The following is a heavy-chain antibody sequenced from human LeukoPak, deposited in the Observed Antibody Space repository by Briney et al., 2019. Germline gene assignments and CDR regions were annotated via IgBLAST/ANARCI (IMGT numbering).Heavy chain of an antibody. CDR2: IYYSGST. J-gene: IGHJ4*02. D-gene: IGHD6-19*01. Sequence: PSETLSLTCTVSGGSISSYYWSWIRQPPGKGLEWIGYIYYSGSTNYNPSLKSRVTISVDTSKNQFSLKLSSVTAADTAVYYCARTAVAGALFDYWGQGTLVTVSS. V-gene: IGHV4-59*01. CDR3: ARTAVAGALFDY. CDR1: GGSISSYY.